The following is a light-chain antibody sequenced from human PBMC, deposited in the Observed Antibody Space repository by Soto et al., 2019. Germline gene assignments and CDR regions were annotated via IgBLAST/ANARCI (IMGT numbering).Light chain of an antibody. CDR3: SSRTTSNTLL. CDR2: EVS. J-gene: IGLJ2*01. V-gene: IGLV2-18*02. CDR1: SSDVGSYNR. Sequence: QSVLTQPPSVSGSPGQSVTISCTGTSSDVGSYNRVSWYQQPPGTAPKLMIYEVSNRPSGVPDRFSGSKSGNTASLTISGLQAEDEADYYCSSRTTSNTLLLGGGTKVTVL.